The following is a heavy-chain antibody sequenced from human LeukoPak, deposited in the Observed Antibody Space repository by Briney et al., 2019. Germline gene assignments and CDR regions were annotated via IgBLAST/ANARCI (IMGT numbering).Heavy chain of an antibody. CDR1: GGSISSYY. D-gene: IGHD6-19*01. V-gene: IGHV4-59*08. CDR2: IYYSGST. J-gene: IGHJ4*02. Sequence: SETLSLTCTVSGGSISSYYWSWIRQPPGKGLEWIGYIYYSGSTNYNPSLKSRVTISVDTSKNQFSLKLSSVTAADTAVYYCARLILGSGWFRDWGQGTLVTVSS. CDR3: ARLILGSGWFRD.